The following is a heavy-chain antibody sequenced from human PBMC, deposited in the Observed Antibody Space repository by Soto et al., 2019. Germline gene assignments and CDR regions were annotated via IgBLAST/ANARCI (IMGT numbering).Heavy chain of an antibody. D-gene: IGHD2-15*01. CDR2: ISAYNGNT. J-gene: IGHJ6*02. CDR3: GRGYCSGGSCPAYYYYDMDV. V-gene: IGHV1-18*01. CDR1: GYTFTSYA. Sequence: ASVKVSCKASGYTFTSYAISWVRQAPGQGLEWMGWISAYNGNTNYAQKLQGRVTMTTDTSTSTAYMELRSLRSEDTAVYFCGRGYCSGGSCPAYYYYDMDVWGQGTTVTVSS.